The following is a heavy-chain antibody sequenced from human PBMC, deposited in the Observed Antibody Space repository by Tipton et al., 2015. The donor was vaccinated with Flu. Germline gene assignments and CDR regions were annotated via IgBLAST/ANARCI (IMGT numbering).Heavy chain of an antibody. CDR1: GGTFSSYA. Sequence: QLVQSGAEVKKPGSSVKVSCKASGGTFSSYAISWVRQAPGQGLEWMGGISPIFGTANYAQKFQGRVTITADESTSTAYMELSSLRSEDTAVYYCARVPGEATPNYYYGMDVWGQGTTVTVSS. D-gene: IGHD2-15*01. V-gene: IGHV1-69*01. CDR3: ARVPGEATPNYYYGMDV. J-gene: IGHJ6*02. CDR2: ISPIFGTA.